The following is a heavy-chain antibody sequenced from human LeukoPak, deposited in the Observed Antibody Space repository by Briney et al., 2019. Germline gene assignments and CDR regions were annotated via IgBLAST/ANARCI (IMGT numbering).Heavy chain of an antibody. J-gene: IGHJ4*02. CDR2: ISSSGTTI. Sequence: GGSLRLSCEASGFTFSSFGVNWVRQAPGKGLEWVSYISSSGTTIYYADSVKGRFTISRDNAKNSLYLQMNSLRAEDTAVYYCTSANYGPAYWGQGTLVTVSS. D-gene: IGHD5-24*01. CDR3: TSANYGPAY. V-gene: IGHV3-48*01. CDR1: GFTFSSFG.